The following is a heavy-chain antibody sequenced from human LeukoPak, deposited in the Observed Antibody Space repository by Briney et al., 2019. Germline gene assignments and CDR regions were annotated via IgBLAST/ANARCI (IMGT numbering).Heavy chain of an antibody. V-gene: IGHV3-7*03. D-gene: IGHD6-13*01. CDR2: IKQDGSTQ. Sequence: GGFLRLSCTASGFPFNSYWMTWVRQTPGKGLEWVANIKQDGSTQYYVDSVKGRFTISRDNAMNSLYLQMNSLRVEDTAIYYCARSVPYGTTWYGRSDCWGQGTLVTVSS. CDR3: ARSVPYGTTWYGRSDC. J-gene: IGHJ4*02. CDR1: GFPFNSYW.